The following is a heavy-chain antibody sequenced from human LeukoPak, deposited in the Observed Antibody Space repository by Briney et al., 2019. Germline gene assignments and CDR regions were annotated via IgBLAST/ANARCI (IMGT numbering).Heavy chain of an antibody. CDR2: INHSGST. D-gene: IGHD1-26*01. CDR3: ARVRVGKSKWYMDV. V-gene: IGHV4-34*01. Sequence: SETLSLTCAVYGGSFSGYYWSWIRQPPGKGLEWIGEINHSGSTNYNPSLKSRVTISVDTSKNQFSLKLSSVTAADTAVYYCARVRVGKSKWYMDVWGKGTTVTVS. J-gene: IGHJ6*03. CDR1: GGSFSGYY.